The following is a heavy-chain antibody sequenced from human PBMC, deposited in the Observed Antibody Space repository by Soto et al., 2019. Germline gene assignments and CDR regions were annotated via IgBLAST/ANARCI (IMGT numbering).Heavy chain of an antibody. CDR1: GYTFTGYY. D-gene: IGHD2-2*01. V-gene: IGHV1-2*04. CDR2: INPNSGGT. CDR3: AREARPDCSSTSCYDSGAFDI. Sequence: ASVKDSCKASGYTFTGYYMHWVRQAPGQGLEWMGWINPNSGGTNYAQKFQGWVTMTRDTSISTAYMELSRLRSDDTAVYYCAREARPDCSSTSCYDSGAFDIWGQGTMVTVSS. J-gene: IGHJ3*02.